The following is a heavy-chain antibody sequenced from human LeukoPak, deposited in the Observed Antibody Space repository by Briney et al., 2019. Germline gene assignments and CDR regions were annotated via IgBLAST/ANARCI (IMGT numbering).Heavy chain of an antibody. CDR3: ARGDSATTTFDF. D-gene: IGHD4-17*01. V-gene: IGHV3-66*01. CDR1: GFSVDSVF. Sequence: GGSLRLPCRASGFSVDSVFMNWVRQPPGKGLEWVSFIMPGGHIDYTDSVKGRFIISRDSFKNTLSLQMNSLRVDDSAVYYCARGDSATTTFDFWGQGTLVTVSS. CDR2: IMPGGHI. J-gene: IGHJ4*02.